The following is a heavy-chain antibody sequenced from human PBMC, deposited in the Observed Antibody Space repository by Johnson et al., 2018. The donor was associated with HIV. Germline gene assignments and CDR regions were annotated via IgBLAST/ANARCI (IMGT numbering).Heavy chain of an antibody. Sequence: QVQLVESGGGVVQPGRSLRLSCAASGFTFSSYGMHWVRQAPGKGLEWVAYIRSDGVNKQYTDSVKGRFTISRDNSKNTLYLQMNSLRAEDTAVYYCASVPMIVVLDGAFDIWGQGTMVTVSS. V-gene: IGHV3-33*08. CDR1: GFTFSSYG. CDR3: ASVPMIVVLDGAFDI. CDR2: IRSDGVNK. D-gene: IGHD3-22*01. J-gene: IGHJ3*02.